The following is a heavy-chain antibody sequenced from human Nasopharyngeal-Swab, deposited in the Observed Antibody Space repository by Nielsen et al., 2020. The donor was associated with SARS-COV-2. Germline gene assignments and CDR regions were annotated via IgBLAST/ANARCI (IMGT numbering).Heavy chain of an antibody. Sequence: GESLKISCKGSGYSFTSYWISWVRQMPGKGLEWMGRIDPSDSYTNYSPSFQGHVTISADKSISTAYLQWSSLKASDTAMYYCASPSTTKADINYGDYFGSPQYYYGMDVWGQGTTVTVSS. J-gene: IGHJ6*02. V-gene: IGHV5-10-1*01. CDR3: ASPSTTKADINYGDYFGSPQYYYGMDV. CDR1: GYSFTSYW. CDR2: IDPSDSYT. D-gene: IGHD4-17*01.